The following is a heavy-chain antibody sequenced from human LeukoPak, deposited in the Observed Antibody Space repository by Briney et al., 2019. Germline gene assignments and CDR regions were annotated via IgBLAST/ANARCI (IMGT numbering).Heavy chain of an antibody. CDR3: AREFTYLPDYYGMDA. J-gene: IGHJ6*02. D-gene: IGHD2-21*01. CDR2: IDPSDSYT. CDR1: GYSFTSYW. V-gene: IGHV5-10-1*01. Sequence: GESLKISCKGSGYSFTSYWISWVRQMPGKGLEWMGRIDPSDSYTNYSPSFQGHVTISADKSISTAYLQWSSLKASDTAMYYCAREFTYLPDYYGMDAWGQGTTVTVSS.